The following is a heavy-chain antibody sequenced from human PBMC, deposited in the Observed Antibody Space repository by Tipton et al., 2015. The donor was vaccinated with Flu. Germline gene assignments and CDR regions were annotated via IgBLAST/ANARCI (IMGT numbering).Heavy chain of an antibody. Sequence: LRLSCTVSGGSISSDYWSWIRQPPGKGLEWIGSILYSGIPKNNPSLKSRVTLSGDTSKNQFSLRLTSVTAADTAVYYCAREGSLRYFDWIPSNWFDPWGPGTPVAVSS. CDR1: GGSISSDY. V-gene: IGHV4-59*12. CDR2: ILYSGIP. D-gene: IGHD3-9*01. CDR3: AREGSLRYFDWIPSNWFDP. J-gene: IGHJ5*02.